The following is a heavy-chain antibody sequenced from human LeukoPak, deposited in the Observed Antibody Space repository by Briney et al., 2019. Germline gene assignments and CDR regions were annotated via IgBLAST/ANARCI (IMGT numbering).Heavy chain of an antibody. D-gene: IGHD2-2*02. Sequence: ASVKVSCKASGYTFTSYDINWVRQATGQGLEWMGWMNPNSGNTGYAQKFQGRVTMTRNTSISTAYMELSSLRSEDTAVYYCARGKDQLLYSSFWFDPWGQGTLVTVSS. CDR2: MNPNSGNT. CDR3: ARGKDQLLYSSFWFDP. V-gene: IGHV1-8*01. J-gene: IGHJ5*02. CDR1: GYTFTSYD.